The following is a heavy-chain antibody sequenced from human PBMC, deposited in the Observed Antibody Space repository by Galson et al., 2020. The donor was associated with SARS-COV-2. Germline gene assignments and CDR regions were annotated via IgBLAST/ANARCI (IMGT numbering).Heavy chain of an antibody. Sequence: SQTLSLTCAVSGGSISSSNWYTWVRQSPGKGLEWIGEIYHSGGASYNPSLKSRVTMSVDTSKNQISLKLTSVTAADTAVYFCARDSSSWSPVLQPWGQGTLVTVSS. J-gene: IGHJ1*01. D-gene: IGHD6-13*01. CDR1: GGSISSSNW. CDR3: ARDSSSWSPVLQP. CDR2: IYHSGGA. V-gene: IGHV4-4*02.